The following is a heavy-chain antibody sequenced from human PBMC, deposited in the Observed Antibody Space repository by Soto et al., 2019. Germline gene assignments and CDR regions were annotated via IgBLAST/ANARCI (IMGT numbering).Heavy chain of an antibody. Sequence: QVQLVESGGGLVKPGGSLRLSCAASGFTFSDYYMSWIRQAPGMGLEWVSYISSSSSYTNYADSVKGRFTISRDNAKNSLYLQMNSLRAEDTAVYYCARDGGRDYYYYYGMDVWGQGTTVTVSS. V-gene: IGHV3-11*06. CDR1: GFTFSDYY. D-gene: IGHD2-21*02. CDR2: ISSSSSYT. CDR3: ARDGGRDYYYYYGMDV. J-gene: IGHJ6*02.